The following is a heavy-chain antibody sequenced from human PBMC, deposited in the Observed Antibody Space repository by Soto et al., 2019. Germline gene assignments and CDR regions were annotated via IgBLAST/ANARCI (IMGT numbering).Heavy chain of an antibody. V-gene: IGHV3-49*05. J-gene: IGHJ1*01. CDR2: ITSKAYGETT. Sequence: EVQLVESGGGLVKPGRSLRLSCTGSGFTFGENALSWFRQAPGKGLEWVGSITSKAYGETTQYVASVRGRFVISRDDSKAIAYLQMNSLKTEDTAVYYCAKKPRFSSGWYFQYWGQGTLVTVSS. CDR3: AKKPRFSSGWYFQY. CDR1: GFTFGENA. D-gene: IGHD6-19*01.